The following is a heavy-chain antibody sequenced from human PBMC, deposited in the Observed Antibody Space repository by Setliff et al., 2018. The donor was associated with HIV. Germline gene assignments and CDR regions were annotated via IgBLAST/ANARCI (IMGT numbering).Heavy chain of an antibody. CDR2: IYSSGTT. J-gene: IGHJ4*02. CDR1: GVSISDHY. Sequence: PSETLSLTCFVSGVSISDHYWGWIRQPPGKGLEWIGYIYSSGTTQYNPSVESRVTMSVDTSKNQFPLKLSSVTAADTAVYYCARDLYATAGPDNDYWGQGTLVTVSS. D-gene: IGHD6-13*01. CDR3: ARDLYATAGPDNDY. V-gene: IGHV4-59*11.